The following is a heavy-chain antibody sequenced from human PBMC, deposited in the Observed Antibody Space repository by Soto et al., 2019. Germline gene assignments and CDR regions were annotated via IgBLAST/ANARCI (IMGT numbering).Heavy chain of an antibody. Sequence: SVKVSCKASGGAFSSYSLTCVLQSPLQGLEWMGGIIPMFGTTNYARKFQGRVTIVADESTSTAYMELSRLTIEDTAVYYCARDVTNGVSHGAFDIWGQGTMVTVSS. CDR1: GGAFSSYS. CDR3: ARDVTNGVSHGAFDI. D-gene: IGHD2-8*01. J-gene: IGHJ3*02. CDR2: IIPMFGTT. V-gene: IGHV1-69*13.